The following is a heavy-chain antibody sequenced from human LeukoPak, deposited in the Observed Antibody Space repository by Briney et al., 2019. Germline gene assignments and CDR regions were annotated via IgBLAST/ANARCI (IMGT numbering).Heavy chain of an antibody. CDR3: ARDTRYCSSTSCPADAFDI. D-gene: IGHD2-2*01. V-gene: IGHV4-4*07. Sequence: SETLSLTCTVSGGSISSYYWSWIRQPAGKGLEWIGRIYTSGSTNYNPSLKSRVTMSVDTSKNQFSLKLSSVTAADTAVYYCARDTRYCSSTSCPADAFDIWGQGTMVTVSS. CDR1: GGSISSYY. J-gene: IGHJ3*02. CDR2: IYTSGST.